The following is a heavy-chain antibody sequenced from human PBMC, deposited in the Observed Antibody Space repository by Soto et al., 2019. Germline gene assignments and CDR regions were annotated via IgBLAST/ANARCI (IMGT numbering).Heavy chain of an antibody. CDR2: ISGSGGST. J-gene: IGHJ4*02. CDR1: GFTFSSYA. V-gene: IGHV3-23*01. CDR3: AKDPYDFWSGYYAFDY. Sequence: PGGSLRLSCAASGFTFSSYAMSWVRQAPGKGLEWVSAISGSGGSTYYADSVKGRFTISRDNSKNTLHLQMNSLRAEDTAVYYCAKDPYDFWSGYYAFDYWGQGTLVTVSS. D-gene: IGHD3-3*01.